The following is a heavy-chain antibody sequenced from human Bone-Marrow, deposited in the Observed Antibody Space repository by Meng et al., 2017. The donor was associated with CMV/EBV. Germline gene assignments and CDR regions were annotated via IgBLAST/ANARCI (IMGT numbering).Heavy chain of an antibody. D-gene: IGHD2-2*02. CDR2: ISYDGSNK. Sequence: GESLKISCAASGFTFSSYAMHWVRQAPGKGLEWVAVISYDGSNKYYADSVKGRFAISRDNSKNTLYLQMNSLRAEDTAVYYCARSRDILVVPAAIGSYYYYSGMDVWGQGTTVTVYS. J-gene: IGHJ6*02. CDR3: ARSRDILVVPAAIGSYYYYSGMDV. V-gene: IGHV3-30*09. CDR1: GFTFSSYA.